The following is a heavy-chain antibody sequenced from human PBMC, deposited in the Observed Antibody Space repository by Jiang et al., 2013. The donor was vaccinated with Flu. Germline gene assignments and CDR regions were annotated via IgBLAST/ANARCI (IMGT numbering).Heavy chain of an antibody. Sequence: ESGGGLVQPGGSLRLSCEASGFHFSAFWMHWVRQAPGKGLVWVSRIDNDGSSTIYSNSVKGRFTSSRDNAKSTLYLQLDGLSAEDTAVYYCARGGMNHGFDVWGQGTMVTVSS. V-gene: IGHV3-74*01. J-gene: IGHJ3*01. CDR2: IDNDGSST. CDR1: GFHFSAFW. CDR3: ARGGMNHGFDV.